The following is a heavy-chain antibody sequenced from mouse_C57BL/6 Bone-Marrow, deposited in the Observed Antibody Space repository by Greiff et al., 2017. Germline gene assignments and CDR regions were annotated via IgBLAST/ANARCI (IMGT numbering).Heavy chain of an antibody. CDR1: GFNIKDYY. J-gene: IGHJ1*03. D-gene: IGHD1-1*01. CDR2: IDPEDGET. Sequence: EVKLQESGAELVRPGASVKLSCTASGFNIKDYYMHWVKQRPEQGLEWIGRIDPEDGETEYAPKFQGKATMTADTSSNTAYLQLSSLTSEDTAVYYCTTNYGSSGWYFDVWGTGTTVTVSA. V-gene: IGHV14-1*01. CDR3: TTNYGSSGWYFDV.